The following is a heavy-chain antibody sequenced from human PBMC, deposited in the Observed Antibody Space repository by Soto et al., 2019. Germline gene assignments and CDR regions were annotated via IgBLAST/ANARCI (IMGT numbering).Heavy chain of an antibody. CDR2: ISSTTNYI. CDR3: AREISYVSGGHLYYGMDV. Sequence: PGGSLRLSFAASGFTFTRYSMNWVRQAPGKGLEWVSSISSTTNYIYYGDSMKGRFTISRDNAKNSLYLEMNSLSAEDTAVYYCAREISYVSGGHLYYGMDVLGQGTAVTVSS. CDR1: GFTFTRYS. J-gene: IGHJ6*02. D-gene: IGHD3-16*01. V-gene: IGHV3-21*06.